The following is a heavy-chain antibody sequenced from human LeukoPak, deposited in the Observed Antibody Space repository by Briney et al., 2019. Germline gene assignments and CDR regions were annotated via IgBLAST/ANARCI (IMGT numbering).Heavy chain of an antibody. CDR1: GGSISSYY. Sequence: SETLSLTCTVSGGSISSYYWSWIRQPPGKRLEWIGYIYYSGSTNYNPSLKSRVTISVDTSKNQFSLKLSSVTAADTAVYYCASARDYCSGGSCYSGSFYYYYMDVWGKGTTVTVSS. CDR3: ASARDYCSGGSCYSGSFYYYYMDV. CDR2: IYYSGST. D-gene: IGHD2-15*01. J-gene: IGHJ6*03. V-gene: IGHV4-59*01.